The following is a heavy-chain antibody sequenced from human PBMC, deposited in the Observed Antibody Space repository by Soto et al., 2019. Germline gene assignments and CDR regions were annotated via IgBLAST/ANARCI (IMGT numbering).Heavy chain of an antibody. D-gene: IGHD3-22*01. CDR1: GYTFTSYG. J-gene: IGHJ5*02. Sequence: ASVKVSCKASGYTFTSYGISWVRQAPGQGLEWMGWISAYNGNTNYAQKLQGRVTMTTDTSTSTAYMELRSLRSGDTAVYYCAREFGTHYYDSSGYYGWFDPWGQGTLVTVSS. CDR2: ISAYNGNT. CDR3: AREFGTHYYDSSGYYGWFDP. V-gene: IGHV1-18*01.